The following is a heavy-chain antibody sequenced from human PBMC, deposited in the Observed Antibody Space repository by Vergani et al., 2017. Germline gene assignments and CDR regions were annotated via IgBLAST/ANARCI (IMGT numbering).Heavy chain of an antibody. J-gene: IGHJ4*02. D-gene: IGHD3-22*01. CDR3: ASYDYYDSSGYFRDFDY. Sequence: QVQLVESGGGVVQPGRSLRLSCAASGFTFSNYAMHWVRQAPGKGLEWVAVISYDGSNKYYADSVKGRFTISRDNSKNTLYLQMNSLRAEDTAVYYCASYDYYDSSGYFRDFDYWGQGTLVTVSS. V-gene: IGHV3-30*01. CDR1: GFTFSNYA. CDR2: ISYDGSNK.